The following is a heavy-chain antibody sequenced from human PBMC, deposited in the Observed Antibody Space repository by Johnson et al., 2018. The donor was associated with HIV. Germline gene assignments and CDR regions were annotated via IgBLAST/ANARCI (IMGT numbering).Heavy chain of an antibody. CDR3: ATDSSSWDKGGYAFDI. CDR2: ISSSGSTI. Sequence: QVQLVESGGGLVQPGGSLRLSCAVSGFTFSDYYMSWIRQAPGKGLEWVSYISSSGSTIYYADSVKGRFTISRDNAKNSLYLQMNSLRAEDTAVYYCATDSSSWDKGGYAFDIWGQGTMVTVSS. D-gene: IGHD6-13*01. V-gene: IGHV3-11*04. CDR1: GFTFSDYY. J-gene: IGHJ3*02.